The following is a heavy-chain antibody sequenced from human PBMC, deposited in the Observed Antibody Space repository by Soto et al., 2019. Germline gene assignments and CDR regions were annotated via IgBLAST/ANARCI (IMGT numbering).Heavy chain of an antibody. Sequence: QVQLVESGGGVVQPGRSLRLSCAASGFTFSSYAMHWVRQAPGKGLEWVAVISYDGSNKYYADSVKGRFTISRDNSKNTLYLQMNSLRAEDTAVYYCARDIVATMLTLYYYYGMDVWGQGTTVTVPS. J-gene: IGHJ6*02. V-gene: IGHV3-30-3*01. D-gene: IGHD5-12*01. CDR3: ARDIVATMLTLYYYYGMDV. CDR2: ISYDGSNK. CDR1: GFTFSSYA.